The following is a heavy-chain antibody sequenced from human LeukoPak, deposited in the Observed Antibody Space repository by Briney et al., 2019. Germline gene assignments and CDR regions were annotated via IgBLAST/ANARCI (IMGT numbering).Heavy chain of an antibody. J-gene: IGHJ3*02. CDR3: AAAKYFDWLPINDAFDI. Sequence: ASVKVSCKASGYTFTDYYMHWVRQAPGQGLEWMGWINPNSGGTNYAQKFQGRVTMTRDMSTSTAYMELSSLRSEDTAVYYCAAAKYFDWLPINDAFDIWGQGTMVTVSS. V-gene: IGHV1-2*02. CDR1: GYTFTDYY. D-gene: IGHD3-9*01. CDR2: INPNSGGT.